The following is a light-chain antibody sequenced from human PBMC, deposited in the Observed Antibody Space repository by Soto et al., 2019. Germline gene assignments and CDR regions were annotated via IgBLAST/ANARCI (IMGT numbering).Light chain of an antibody. CDR3: QQYGRSPLIT. CDR1: QSVSSNY. CDR2: GAS. V-gene: IGKV3-20*01. J-gene: IGKJ5*01. Sequence: IVLTQSPGTLSLSPGERATLSCRASQSVSSNYLAWYQQKPGQAPRLLIYGASSRATGVPDRFSGSGSGTAVTLTISRLEPEDFAVYYCQQYGRSPLITFGQGTRLDIK.